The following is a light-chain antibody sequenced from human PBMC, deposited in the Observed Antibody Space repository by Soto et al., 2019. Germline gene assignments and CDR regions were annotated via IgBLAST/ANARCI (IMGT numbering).Light chain of an antibody. CDR3: SSYAGSNHPNYV. J-gene: IGLJ1*01. V-gene: IGLV2-8*01. CDR2: EVS. CDR1: SSDVGGYNY. Sequence: QSALTQPPSASGPPGQSVTISCTGTSSDVGGYNYVSWYQQHPGKAPKLMIYEVSKRPSGVPDRFSGSKSGNTASLTVSGLQAEDEADYYCSSYAGSNHPNYVFGTGTKVTVL.